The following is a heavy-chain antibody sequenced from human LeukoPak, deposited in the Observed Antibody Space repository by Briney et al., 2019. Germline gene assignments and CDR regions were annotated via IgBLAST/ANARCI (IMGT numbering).Heavy chain of an antibody. V-gene: IGHV3-21*01. CDR2: ISSSSSYI. D-gene: IGHD4-17*01. CDR1: GFTFSSYS. Sequence: PGGSLRLSCAASGFTFSSYSMNWVRQAPGKGLEWVSSISSSSSYIYYADSVKGRFTISRDNAKNSLYLQMNSLRAEDTAVYYCAKDLGYGDYSCGYWGQGTLVTVSS. CDR3: AKDLGYGDYSCGY. J-gene: IGHJ4*02.